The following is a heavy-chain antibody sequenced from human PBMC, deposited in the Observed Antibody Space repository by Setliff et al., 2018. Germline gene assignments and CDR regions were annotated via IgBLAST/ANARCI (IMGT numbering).Heavy chain of an antibody. J-gene: IGHJ3*01. Sequence: SETLSLTCDVSGISITSGHYWGWIRQSPGEGLEWIATIYHRGRRYYNPSLDSRVTISLDASKNQTSLRLSSVTAADTAVYYCASPRRDDLDSPFDAFDLWGQGTKVTVSS. D-gene: IGHD3-3*01. CDR3: ASPRRDDLDSPFDAFDL. CDR1: GISITSGHY. V-gene: IGHV4-38-2*01. CDR2: IYHRGRR.